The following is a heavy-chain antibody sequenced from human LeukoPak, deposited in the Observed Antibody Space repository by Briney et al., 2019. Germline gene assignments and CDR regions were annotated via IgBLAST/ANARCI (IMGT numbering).Heavy chain of an antibody. CDR1: GYTFTSYG. CDR2: ISAYNGNT. V-gene: IGHV1-18*01. CDR3: ARVGYYDSSGCPLDY. D-gene: IGHD3-22*01. J-gene: IGHJ4*02. Sequence: GASVKVSCKASGYTFTSYGISWVRQAPGQGLEWMGWISAYNGNTNYAQKLQGRVTMTTDTSTSTAYMELRSLRSDDTAVYYCARVGYYDSSGCPLDYWGQGTLVTVSS.